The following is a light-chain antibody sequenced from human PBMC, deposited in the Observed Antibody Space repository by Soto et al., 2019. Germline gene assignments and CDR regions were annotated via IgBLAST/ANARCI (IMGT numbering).Light chain of an antibody. V-gene: IGKV3-20*01. Sequence: EIVLTQSPGTLSLSPGERATLSCRASQSVSSSYLAWYQQKPGQAPRLLIYDASIRATGIPDRFSGSGSGTDFTLTISRLEPEDFAVYYCQQYGSSPRTFGQGTNVEIE. CDR3: QQYGSSPRT. CDR1: QSVSSSY. J-gene: IGKJ1*01. CDR2: DAS.